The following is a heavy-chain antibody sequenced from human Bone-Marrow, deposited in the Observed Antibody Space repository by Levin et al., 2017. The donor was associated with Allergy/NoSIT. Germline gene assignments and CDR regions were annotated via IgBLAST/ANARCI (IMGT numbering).Heavy chain of an antibody. CDR2: INEDASDK. Sequence: PGGSLRLSCVASGFTFSTYWMSWVRQAPGKGLEWVANINEDASDKYYVDSVKGRFIISRDNAKNSLYLQMNSLRAEDTAIYYCVKGGHLDDWGQGTLVTVSS. D-gene: IGHD5-12*01. V-gene: IGHV3-7*01. CDR1: GFTFSTYW. CDR3: VKGGHLDD. J-gene: IGHJ4*02.